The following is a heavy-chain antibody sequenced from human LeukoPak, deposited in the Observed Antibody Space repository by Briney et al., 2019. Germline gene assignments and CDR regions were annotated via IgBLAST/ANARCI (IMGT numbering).Heavy chain of an antibody. V-gene: IGHV1-46*01. D-gene: IGHD2-2*01. J-gene: IGHJ4*02. Sequence: ASVKVSCEASGYTFTSYYMHWVRRAPGQGLEWMGIINPSGGSTSYAQKFQGRVTMTRDMSTSTVYMELSSLRSEDTAVYYCARDQYGSKHRFSFPDYWGQGTLVTVSS. CDR2: INPSGGST. CDR3: ARDQYGSKHRFSFPDY. CDR1: GYTFTSYY.